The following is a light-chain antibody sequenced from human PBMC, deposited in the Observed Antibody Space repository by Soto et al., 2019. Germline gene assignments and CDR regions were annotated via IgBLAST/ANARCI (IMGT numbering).Light chain of an antibody. CDR2: NTS. J-gene: IGLJ3*02. Sequence: QAVVAQEPSLTLSPGGTVTLACGSSTGAVTSGHYPYWFQQKPCQAPRTLVYNTSDKHSWAPARFSGSLLGGKAALTLSGAQPEDEAEYYCLLSYSGARVFGGGTKVTVL. V-gene: IGLV7-46*01. CDR1: TGAVTSGHY. CDR3: LLSYSGARV.